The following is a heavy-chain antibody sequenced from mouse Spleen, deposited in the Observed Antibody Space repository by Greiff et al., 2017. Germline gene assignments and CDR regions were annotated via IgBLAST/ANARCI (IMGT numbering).Heavy chain of an antibody. CDR3: ARRSNSNWYYFDY. V-gene: IGHV1-7*01. J-gene: IGHJ2*01. Sequence: QVHVKQSGAELAKPGASVKLSCKASGYTFTSYWMHWVKQRPGQGLEWIGYINPSSGYTKYNQKFKDKATLTADKSSSTAYMQLSSLTYEDSAVYYCARRSNSNWYYFDYWGQGTTLTVSS. CDR1: GYTFTSYW. D-gene: IGHD2-5*01. CDR2: INPSSGYT.